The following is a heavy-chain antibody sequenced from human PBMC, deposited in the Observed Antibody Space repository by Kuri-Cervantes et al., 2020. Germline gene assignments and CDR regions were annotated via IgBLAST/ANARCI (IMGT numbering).Heavy chain of an antibody. D-gene: IGHD2-2*01. Sequence: SETLSLTCTVSGGSISSSNYYWSWIRQPPGKGLEWIGKINHSGSSNYNPSLKSRATISVDTSKNQFSLKLSSVTAADTAVYYCARYCSTSSCYAGQNDAFDIWGQGTMVTVSS. CDR2: INHSGSS. CDR3: ARYCSTSSCYAGQNDAFDI. J-gene: IGHJ3*02. CDR1: GGSISSSNYY. V-gene: IGHV4-39*07.